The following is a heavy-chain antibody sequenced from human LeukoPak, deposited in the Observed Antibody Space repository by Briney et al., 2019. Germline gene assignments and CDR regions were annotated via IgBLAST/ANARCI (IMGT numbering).Heavy chain of an antibody. J-gene: IGHJ5*02. CDR1: GFTFSSYG. V-gene: IGHV3-30*02. D-gene: IGHD5-18*01. CDR3: AKRHRGYSYGYSDNWFDP. Sequence: GGSLRLSCAASGFTFSSYGMHWVRQAPGKGLEWVAFIRYDGSNTYYADSVKGRFTISRDNSKNTLYLQMNSLRAEDTAVYYCAKRHRGYSYGYSDNWFDPWGQGTLVTVSS. CDR2: IRYDGSNT.